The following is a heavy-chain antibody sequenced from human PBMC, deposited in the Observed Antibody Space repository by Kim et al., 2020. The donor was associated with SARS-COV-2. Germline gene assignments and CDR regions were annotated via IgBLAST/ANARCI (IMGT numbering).Heavy chain of an antibody. D-gene: IGHD2-8*01. J-gene: IGHJ4*02. CDR3: AKGAPTSMLYPADY. Sequence: ADSVKGRFTISRDNSKKTLYLQMNTLRAEDTAVYYCAKGAPTSMLYPADYWGQGALVTVSS. V-gene: IGHV3-23*01.